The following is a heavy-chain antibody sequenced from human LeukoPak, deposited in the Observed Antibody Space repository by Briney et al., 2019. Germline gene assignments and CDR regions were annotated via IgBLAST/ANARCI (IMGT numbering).Heavy chain of an antibody. CDR2: ISSSSSYI. Sequence: PGGSLRLSCAASGFTFSSYSMNWVRQAPGKGLEWVSSISSSSSYIYYADSVKGRFTSSRDNAKNSLYLQMSSLRVEDTAVYYCARDQYYSDSSGYPYDIWGQGTMVTVSS. CDR3: ARDQYYSDSSGYPYDI. V-gene: IGHV3-21*01. J-gene: IGHJ3*02. CDR1: GFTFSSYS. D-gene: IGHD3-22*01.